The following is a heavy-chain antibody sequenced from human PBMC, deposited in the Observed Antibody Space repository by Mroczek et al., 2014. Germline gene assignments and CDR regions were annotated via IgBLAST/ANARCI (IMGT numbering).Heavy chain of an antibody. CDR3: ARDRKERFLEWGDYYYYYMDV. V-gene: IGHV4-59*01. CDR2: IYYSGST. CDR1: GGSISSYY. J-gene: IGHJ6*03. D-gene: IGHD3-3*01. Sequence: QVQLVESGPGLVKPSETLSLTCTVSGGSISSYYWSWIRQPPGKGLEWIGYIYYSGSTNYNPSLKSRVTISVDTSKNQFSLKLSSVTAADTAVYYCARDRKERFLEWGDYYYYYMDVVGQRDHGHRLL.